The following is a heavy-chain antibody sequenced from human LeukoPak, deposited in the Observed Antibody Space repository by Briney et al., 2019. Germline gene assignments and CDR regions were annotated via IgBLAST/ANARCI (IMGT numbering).Heavy chain of an antibody. Sequence: ASVKVSCKASGYTFTGYYMHWVRQAPGQGLEWMGWINPNSGGTNYAQKFQGRVTMTRDTSISTAYMELSRLRSDDTAVYYCARDRSHSGSYYRGSYRYYFDYWGQGTLVTVSS. J-gene: IGHJ4*02. CDR2: INPNSGGT. CDR3: ARDRSHSGSYYRGSYRYYFDY. CDR1: GYTFTGYY. D-gene: IGHD1-26*01. V-gene: IGHV1-2*02.